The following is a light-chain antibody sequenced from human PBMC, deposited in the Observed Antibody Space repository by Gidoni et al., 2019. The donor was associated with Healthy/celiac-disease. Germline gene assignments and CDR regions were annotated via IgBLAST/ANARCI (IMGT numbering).Light chain of an antibody. CDR2: DAS. CDR3: QQRSNWPRT. V-gene: IGKV3-11*01. J-gene: IGKJ2*01. Sequence: IVFTQSPATLSLSPGQSATLSCRASQSVSSYLAWYQQKPGQAPRLLIYDASNRATGIPARFRGSGSGTDFTLTISSLEPEDFAVYYRQQRSNWPRTFXXXTKLEIK. CDR1: QSVSSY.